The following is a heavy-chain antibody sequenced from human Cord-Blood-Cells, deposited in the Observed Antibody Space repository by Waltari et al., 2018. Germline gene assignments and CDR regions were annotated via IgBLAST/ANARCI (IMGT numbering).Heavy chain of an antibody. V-gene: IGHV3-33*01. Sequence: QVQLVESGGGVVQPGRSLRLSCAASGFTFSSYGMHWVRQALGKGLEWVAVIWYDGSNKYYADSVKGRFTISRDNSKNTLYLQMNSLRAEDTAVYYCAREVAYCGGDCYYYYYGMDVWGQGTTVTVSS. CDR2: IWYDGSNK. CDR3: AREVAYCGGDCYYYYYGMDV. CDR1: GFTFSSYG. J-gene: IGHJ6*02. D-gene: IGHD2-21*01.